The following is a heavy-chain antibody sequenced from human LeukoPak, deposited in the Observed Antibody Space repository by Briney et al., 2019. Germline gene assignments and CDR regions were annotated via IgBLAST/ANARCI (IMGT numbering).Heavy chain of an antibody. D-gene: IGHD2-2*01. Sequence: SETLSLTCTVSGGSISSYYWSWIRQPPGKGLEWIGYIYYSGSTNYNPSLKSRVTISVDTSKNQFSLKLSSVTAADTAVYYCARYIRDIVVVPAASTQRTLIDAFDIWGQGTMVTVSS. CDR1: GGSISSYY. CDR3: ARYIRDIVVVPAASTQRTLIDAFDI. V-gene: IGHV4-59*01. J-gene: IGHJ3*02. CDR2: IYYSGST.